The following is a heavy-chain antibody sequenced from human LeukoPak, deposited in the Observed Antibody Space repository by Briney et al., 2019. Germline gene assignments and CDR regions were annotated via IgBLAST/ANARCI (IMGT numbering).Heavy chain of an antibody. J-gene: IGHJ4*02. CDR1: GGSFSGYY. Sequence: SETLSLTCAVYGGSFSGYYWSWIRQPPGKGPEWIGEINHSGSTNYNPSLKSRVTISVDTSKNQFSLKLSSVTAADTAVYYCASVYSSSSEFDYWGQGTLVTVSS. V-gene: IGHV4-34*01. D-gene: IGHD6-6*01. CDR3: ASVYSSSSEFDY. CDR2: INHSGST.